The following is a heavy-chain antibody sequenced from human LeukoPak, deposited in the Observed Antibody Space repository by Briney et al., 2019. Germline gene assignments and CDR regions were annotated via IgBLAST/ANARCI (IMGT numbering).Heavy chain of an antibody. Sequence: VASVKVSCKASGYTFTNYGIIWVRQAPGQGLEWMGWISAYNGDTNYAQKLQGRVTMTTDTSTSTAYMELRSLRSDDTAVYYCARDLGGIYFDYWGQGTLVTVSS. CDR1: GYTFTNYG. CDR2: ISAYNGDT. CDR3: ARDLGGIYFDY. V-gene: IGHV1-18*01. D-gene: IGHD1-26*01. J-gene: IGHJ4*02.